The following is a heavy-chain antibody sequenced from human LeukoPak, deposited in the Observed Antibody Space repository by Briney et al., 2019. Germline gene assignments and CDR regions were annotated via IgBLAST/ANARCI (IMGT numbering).Heavy chain of an antibody. Sequence: APVKVSCKASGYTFISYGISWVRQAPGQGLEWMGWISAYNGNTNYAQKLQGRVTMTRDTSTSTAYMELRSLRSDDTAVYYCARDIRPYYDFWSGYEYFQHWGQGTLVTVSS. D-gene: IGHD3-3*01. CDR2: ISAYNGNT. CDR1: GYTFISYG. V-gene: IGHV1-18*01. CDR3: ARDIRPYYDFWSGYEYFQH. J-gene: IGHJ1*01.